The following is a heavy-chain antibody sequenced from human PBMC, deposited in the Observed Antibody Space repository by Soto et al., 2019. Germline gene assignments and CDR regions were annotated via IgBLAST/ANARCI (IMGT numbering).Heavy chain of an antibody. V-gene: IGHV3-74*01. J-gene: IGHJ4*02. CDR1: GFTFSSYW. CDR3: ARDQSSYYYDSSGYYYDY. Sequence: PGGSLRLSYAASGFTFSSYWMHWVRQAPGKGLVWVSRINSDGSSTSYADSVKGRFTISRDNAKNTLYLQMNSLRAEDTAVYYCARDQSSYYYDSSGYYYDYWGQGTLVTVSS. CDR2: INSDGSST. D-gene: IGHD3-22*01.